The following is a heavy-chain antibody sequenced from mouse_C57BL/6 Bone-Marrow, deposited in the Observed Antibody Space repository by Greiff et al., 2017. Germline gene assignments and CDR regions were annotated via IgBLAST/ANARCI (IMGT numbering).Heavy chain of an antibody. Sequence: QVHVKQSGAELVRPGASVTLSCKASGYTFTDYEMHWVKQTPVHGLEWIGAIDPETGGTAYNQKFKGKAILTADKSSSTAYMELRSLTSEDSAVYYCTGGSGGAMDYWGQGTSVTVSS. D-gene: IGHD1-3*01. CDR1: GYTFTDYE. J-gene: IGHJ4*01. CDR2: IDPETGGT. CDR3: TGGSGGAMDY. V-gene: IGHV1-15*01.